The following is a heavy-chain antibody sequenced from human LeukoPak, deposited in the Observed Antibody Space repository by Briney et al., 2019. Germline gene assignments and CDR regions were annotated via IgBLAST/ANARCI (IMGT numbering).Heavy chain of an antibody. CDR3: ARDPYSGNYGTYYYYYMDV. CDR1: GFTFSNYN. J-gene: IGHJ6*03. Sequence: GGSLRLSCADSGFTFSNYNMNWVRQAPGKAMEWVSSITSSGTYTFYADSVKGRFTISRDNAKNSLYLQLDSLGPEDTAVYYCARDPYSGNYGTYYYYYMDVWGKGTTVTISS. CDR2: ITSSGTYT. D-gene: IGHD1-26*01. V-gene: IGHV3-21*01.